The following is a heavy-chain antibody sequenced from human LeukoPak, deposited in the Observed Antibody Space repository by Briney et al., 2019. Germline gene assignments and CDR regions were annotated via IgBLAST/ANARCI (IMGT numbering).Heavy chain of an antibody. CDR2: ISSTGSPI. V-gene: IGHV3-11*01. J-gene: IGHJ6*03. Sequence: GRSLRLSCAASGFTFRHYYMRWIREASGKGLEGGSYISSTGSPIYSAGTVKGRFTISRDNAKNSLYLQMNSLRAEDTAVYYCARDPQKIEYYMDVWGKGTTVTVSS. CDR1: GFTFRHYY. D-gene: IGHD3-22*01. CDR3: ARDPQKIEYYMDV.